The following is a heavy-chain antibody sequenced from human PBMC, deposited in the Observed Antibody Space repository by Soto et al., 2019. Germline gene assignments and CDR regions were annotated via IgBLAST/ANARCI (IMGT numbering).Heavy chain of an antibody. V-gene: IGHV4-34*01. CDR3: ARGAGGGSSWYLGQSYFDY. Sequence: LSLTCAVYGGSFGAYSWSWIRQPPGKGVEWIGEITHSGSTYYNPSLKSRVTISVDTSKNQFSLKLSSVTAADTAVYYCARGAGGGSSWYLGQSYFDYWGQG. CDR1: GGSFGAYS. CDR2: ITHSGST. D-gene: IGHD6-13*01. J-gene: IGHJ4*02.